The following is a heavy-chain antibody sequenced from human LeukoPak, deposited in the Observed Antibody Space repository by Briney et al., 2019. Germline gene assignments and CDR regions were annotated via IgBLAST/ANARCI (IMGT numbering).Heavy chain of an antibody. D-gene: IGHD6-13*01. V-gene: IGHV1-3*01. CDR1: GYTFINFA. CDR3: ARGPRAAADDY. J-gene: IGHJ4*02. Sequence: ASVKVSCKASGYTFINFAINWGRQAPGQRPEWMGWINAGNGNTKYSQKFQGRVTITRDASASTAYMELSSLTSEDTAVYYCARGPRAAADDYWGQGTLVTVSS. CDR2: INAGNGNT.